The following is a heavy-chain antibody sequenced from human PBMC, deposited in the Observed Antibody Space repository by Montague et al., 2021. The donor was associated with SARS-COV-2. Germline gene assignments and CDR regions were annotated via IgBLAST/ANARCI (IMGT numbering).Heavy chain of an antibody. CDR2: INHSGNT. J-gene: IGHJ5*02. D-gene: IGHD3/OR15-3a*01. Sequence: SETLSLTCAVYGGSLSGYYWAWIRQTPGKGLEWIGEINHSGNTNXNPSLKSRLTISVDTSKKQSSLKLSSVTTAGTAVYYCARGADYDFWSGYLRYKWFDPWGLGTPVTVSS. CDR1: GGSLSGYY. CDR3: ARGADYDFWSGYLRYKWFDP. V-gene: IGHV4-34*01.